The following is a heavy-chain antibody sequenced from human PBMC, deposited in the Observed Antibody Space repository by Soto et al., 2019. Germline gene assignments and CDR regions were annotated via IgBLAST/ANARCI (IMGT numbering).Heavy chain of an antibody. CDR2: ICAYNGYT. J-gene: IGHJ4*02. CDR3: ARGSACEGSGSYAY. Sequence: QVQLVQSGAEVKKPGASVKVSCKASGYTFTSYGISWVRQAPVQGLEWMGWICAYNGYTKYAPDLQGSVTMTTDTSTSTAYMGLRSLRLEDTAVYYCARGSACEGSGSYAYWGQGTLVAVSS. D-gene: IGHD3-10*01. V-gene: IGHV1-18*01. CDR1: GYTFTSYG.